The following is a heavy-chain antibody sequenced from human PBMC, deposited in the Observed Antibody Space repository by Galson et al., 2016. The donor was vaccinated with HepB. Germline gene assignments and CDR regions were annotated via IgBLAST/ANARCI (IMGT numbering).Heavy chain of an antibody. V-gene: IGHV1-46*01. D-gene: IGHD4-11*01. J-gene: IGHJ4*02. CDR2: GNPRTGST. Sequence: SVKVSCKASGYTFINYYMHWVRQAPGQGLEWMGIGNPRTGSTSYAQKFQDRVTVTRDTSTSTVYMELSSLRAEDTAVYYCASHDYSIGYLGQGTRVTVSS. CDR1: GYTFINYY. CDR3: ASHDYSIGY.